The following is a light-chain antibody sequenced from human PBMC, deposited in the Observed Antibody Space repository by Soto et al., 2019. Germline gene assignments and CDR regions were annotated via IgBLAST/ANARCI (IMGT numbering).Light chain of an antibody. Sequence: QSALTQPASVSGSPGHSITFSCTGTTGDVGSYNLVSWYQHHPGKAPKLMIYEVTKRPSGVSNRFSASKSGNTASLTISGLQAEDEADYYCCSHAGSSTLGVFGGGTKLTVL. V-gene: IGLV2-23*02. CDR2: EVT. J-gene: IGLJ2*01. CDR1: TGDVGSYNL. CDR3: CSHAGSSTLGV.